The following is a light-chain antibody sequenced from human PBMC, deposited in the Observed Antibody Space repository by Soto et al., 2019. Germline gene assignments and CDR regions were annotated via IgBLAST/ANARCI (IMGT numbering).Light chain of an antibody. CDR3: QQYGSSPRT. CDR2: GAS. V-gene: IGKV3-20*01. Sequence: EIVLTQSPGTLSLSPGERATLSCRASQSVSSSYLAWYQQKPGQAPRLLIYGASSRATGIPDRFSGSGSAKYFPLTISRLEPKDFAVYYCQQYGSSPRTFGQGTRVEIK. CDR1: QSVSSSY. J-gene: IGKJ1*01.